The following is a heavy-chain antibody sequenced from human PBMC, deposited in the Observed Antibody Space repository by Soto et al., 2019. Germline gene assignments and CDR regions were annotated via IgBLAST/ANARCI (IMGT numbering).Heavy chain of an antibody. J-gene: IGHJ6*02. CDR1: GYSISSGYY. CDR2: IYHSGST. V-gene: IGHV4-38-2*01. D-gene: IGHD3-10*01. Sequence: SETLSLTCAVSGYSISSGYYWGWIRQPPGKGLEWIGSIYHSGSTYYNPSLKSRVTISVDTSKSQFSLKLSSVTAADTAVYYCARVGGYGMDVWGQGTTVTVSS. CDR3: ARVGGYGMDV.